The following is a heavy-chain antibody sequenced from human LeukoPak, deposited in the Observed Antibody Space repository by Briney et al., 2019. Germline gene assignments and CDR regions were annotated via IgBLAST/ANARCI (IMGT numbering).Heavy chain of an antibody. D-gene: IGHD6-19*01. J-gene: IGHJ3*02. CDR1: GFSFSGST. CDR2: IRIKANNYAT. V-gene: IGHV3-73*01. Sequence: GGSLKLSCAASGFSFSGSTMHWVRQASGKGLEWVGHIRIKANNYATAYAAAVKGRFIISRDDSKNTAYLQMNSLKTEDTAVYYCTRHFERYSSGCDIWGQGTMVTVSS. CDR3: TRHFERYSSGCDI.